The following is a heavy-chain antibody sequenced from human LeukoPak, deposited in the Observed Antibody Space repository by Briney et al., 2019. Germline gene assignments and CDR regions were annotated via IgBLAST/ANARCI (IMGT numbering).Heavy chain of an antibody. CDR3: AKDKLRIAAQTFDY. D-gene: IGHD6-13*01. CDR2: ISGSGGST. V-gene: IGHV3-23*01. Sequence: GGFLRLSCAASGFTFSSYAMSWVRQAPGKGLEWVSAISGSGGSTYYADSVKDRFTISRDNSKDTLYLQMNSLRAEDTAVYYCAKDKLRIAAQTFDYWGQGTLVTVSS. J-gene: IGHJ4*02. CDR1: GFTFSSYA.